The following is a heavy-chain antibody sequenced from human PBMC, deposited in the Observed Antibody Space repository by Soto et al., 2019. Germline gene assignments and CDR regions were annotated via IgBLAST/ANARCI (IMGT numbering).Heavy chain of an antibody. D-gene: IGHD3-10*01. CDR2: IYHSGST. Sequence: PSETLSLTCAVSSGSIISSNWWSWVRHPPGKGLEWIGEIYHSGSTNYNPSLKSRVTISVDKSKNQFSLKLSSVTAADTAVYYCARAESGVNYYYYYYMDVWGKGTTVTVSS. V-gene: IGHV4-4*02. CDR1: SGSIISSNW. CDR3: ARAESGVNYYYYYYMDV. J-gene: IGHJ6*03.